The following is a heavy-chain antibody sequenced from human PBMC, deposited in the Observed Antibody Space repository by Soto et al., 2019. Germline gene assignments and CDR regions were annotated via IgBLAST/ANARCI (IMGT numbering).Heavy chain of an antibody. V-gene: IGHV3-30*18. D-gene: IGHD3-3*01. CDR2: ISYDGRNK. CDR3: PKDGSILGADYYFAY. Sequence: GGSLRISCASSVFTFSTYGMHWARQAPGKGLEWVAVISYDGRNKYHADYVKGRFTISRDNSKNTLYLQMNSLRAEDTATYYSPKDGSILGADYYFAYWGQGILVTVSS. CDR1: VFTFSTYG. J-gene: IGHJ4*02.